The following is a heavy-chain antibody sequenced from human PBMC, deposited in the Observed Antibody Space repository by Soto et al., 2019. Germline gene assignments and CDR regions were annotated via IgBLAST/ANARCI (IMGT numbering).Heavy chain of an antibody. J-gene: IGHJ6*02. Sequence: ASVKVSCKASGYTFTRYGISWVRQAPGQGLELLGLISGYNGYTNYAQKFQDRVSMTIDTSTGTAYMELRSLTSDDTAIYYCAKNGQPPYYYYGLDVWGQGTKVTVSS. CDR2: ISGYNGYT. V-gene: IGHV1-18*01. D-gene: IGHD2-8*01. CDR1: GYTFTRYG. CDR3: AKNGQPPYYYYGLDV.